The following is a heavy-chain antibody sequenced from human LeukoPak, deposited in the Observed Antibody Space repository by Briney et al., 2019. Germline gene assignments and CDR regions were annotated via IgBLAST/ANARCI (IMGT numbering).Heavy chain of an antibody. D-gene: IGHD3-22*01. V-gene: IGHV1-2*06. CDR2: INPNSGGT. CDR3: ARLVYYYDSSGPIDY. Sequence: ASVKVSCKASGYTFTGYYMHWVRQAPGQGLEWMGRINPNSGGTNYAQKFQGRVTMTRDTSISTAYMELSRLRSDDTAVYYCARLVYYYDSSGPIDYWGQGTLVTVSS. J-gene: IGHJ4*02. CDR1: GYTFTGYY.